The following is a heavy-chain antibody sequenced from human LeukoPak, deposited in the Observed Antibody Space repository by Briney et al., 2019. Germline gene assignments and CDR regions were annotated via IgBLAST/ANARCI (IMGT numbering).Heavy chain of an antibody. V-gene: IGHV4-59*01. J-gene: IGHJ5*02. CDR1: GGSINGNY. D-gene: IGHD2-21*02. CDR2: MHDDGRT. Sequence: PSETLSLSCTVSGGSINGNYWTWIRQPPGKGLEWIGFMHDDGRTNYNPSLTSRVSLSIDKSTNEFSLNLRPVTAADTAVYYCARVFRGAVTANWFDIWGQGTLVTVSA. CDR3: ARVFRGAVTANWFDI.